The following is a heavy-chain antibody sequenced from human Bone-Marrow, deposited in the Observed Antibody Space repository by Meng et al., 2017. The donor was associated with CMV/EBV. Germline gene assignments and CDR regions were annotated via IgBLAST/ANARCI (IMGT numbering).Heavy chain of an antibody. J-gene: IGHJ6*02. CDR2: IYYSGST. Sequence: GSLRLSCTVSGGSISSSSYYWGWIRQPPGKGLEWIGSIYYSGSTYYNPSLKSRVTMSVDTSKNQFSLKLSSVTAADTAVYYCARDNGGPYYYYGMDVWGQGTTVTVSS. D-gene: IGHD4-23*01. CDR1: GGSISSSSYY. CDR3: ARDNGGPYYYYGMDV. V-gene: IGHV4-39*07.